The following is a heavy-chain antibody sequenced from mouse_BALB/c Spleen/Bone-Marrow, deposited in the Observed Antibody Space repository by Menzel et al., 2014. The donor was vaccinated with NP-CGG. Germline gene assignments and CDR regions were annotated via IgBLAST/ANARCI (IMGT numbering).Heavy chain of an antibody. CDR3: ARDINYDIYWYFDV. CDR1: GFTFTDYY. D-gene: IGHD2-4*01. CDR2: IRNKAKGYTS. Sequence: EVKLMESGGGLVQPGGSLRLSCATSGFTFTDYYMSWVRQPPGKALEWLGFIRNKAKGYTSENSASVKGRFTISRDNSHSILYLQMNTLRAEDSATCYCARDINYDIYWYFDVWGAGTTVTVSS. V-gene: IGHV7-3*02. J-gene: IGHJ1*01.